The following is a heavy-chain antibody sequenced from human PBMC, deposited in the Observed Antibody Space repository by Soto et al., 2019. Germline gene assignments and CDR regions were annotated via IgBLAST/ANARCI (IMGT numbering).Heavy chain of an antibody. CDR2: TYYRSKWYN. V-gene: IGHV6-1*01. D-gene: IGHD2-8*01. Sequence: AQALSLTCAISGDSVSSNSAAWNWIRQSPSRGLEWLGRTYYRSKWYNDYAVSVKSRITINPDTSKHPFSLQLNSVTPEDTAVYYCAKSRYCTKGVCYKDYYYGMDVWGQGTTVTASS. CDR1: GDSVSSNSAA. J-gene: IGHJ6*02. CDR3: AKSRYCTKGVCYKDYYYGMDV.